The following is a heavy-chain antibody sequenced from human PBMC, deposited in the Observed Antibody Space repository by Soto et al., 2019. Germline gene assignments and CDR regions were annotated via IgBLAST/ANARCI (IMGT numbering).Heavy chain of an antibody. Sequence: ASVKVSCKASGYRFTDYVIHWVRQAPGQRLEWMGWIGAGDGKTYYSQNFQGRVSITRDTSASTAYMELSSLRSEDTAVYYCARDLTGIAAAGSSGIAVAGFDRQHYGMDVWG. V-gene: IGHV1-3*01. CDR1: GYRFTDYV. D-gene: IGHD6-13*01. CDR2: IGAGDGKT. J-gene: IGHJ6*02. CDR3: ARDLTGIAAAGSSGIAVAGFDRQHYGMDV.